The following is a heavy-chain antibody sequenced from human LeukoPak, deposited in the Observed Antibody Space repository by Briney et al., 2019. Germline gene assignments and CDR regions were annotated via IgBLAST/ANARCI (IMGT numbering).Heavy chain of an antibody. CDR1: GFTFSSYS. D-gene: IGHD3-16*01. CDR2: ISSTGTYT. V-gene: IGHV3-21*01. Sequence: PGGSLRLSCAASGFTFSSYSMNWVRQAPGKGLEWVSSISSTGTYTYYADSVKGRFTISRDNVKNSLYLQMNSLRAEDTAVYYCARPRAGDLDYWGQGTLVTVSS. J-gene: IGHJ4*02. CDR3: ARPRAGDLDY.